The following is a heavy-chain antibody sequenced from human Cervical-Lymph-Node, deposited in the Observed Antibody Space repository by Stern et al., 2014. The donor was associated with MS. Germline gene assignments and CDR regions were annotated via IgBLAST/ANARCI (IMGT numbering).Heavy chain of an antibody. V-gene: IGHV4-31*03. CDR1: GGSISSGGYY. CDR3: ARANRGMTPLNY. J-gene: IGHJ4*02. Sequence: MQLVESGPGLVKPSQTLSLTCTVSGGSISSGGYYWRWIRQHPGRGLEWIGYVFYVGYTYYNPSLKGRLTISVDTSKNQFSLRVSSATAADTAVYYCARANRGMTPLNYWGQGILVTVSS. CDR2: VFYVGYT.